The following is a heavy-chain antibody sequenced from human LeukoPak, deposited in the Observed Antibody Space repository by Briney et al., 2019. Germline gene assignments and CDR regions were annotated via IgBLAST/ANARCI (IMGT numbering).Heavy chain of an antibody. CDR3: ARDDDI. J-gene: IGHJ1*01. Sequence: SETLSLTCAVYGGSFSGHYWSWIRQPPGKGLEWIGEINHRGTTNYNPSLKSRVTISVDKSKNQFSLKLNSVTAADTAVYYCARDDDIWGQGTLVTVSS. CDR1: GGSFSGHY. CDR2: INHRGTT. V-gene: IGHV4-34*01. D-gene: IGHD3-16*01.